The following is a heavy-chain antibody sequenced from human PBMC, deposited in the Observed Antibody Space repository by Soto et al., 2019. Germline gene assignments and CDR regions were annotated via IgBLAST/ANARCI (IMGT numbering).Heavy chain of an antibody. CDR2: FYYGGAT. Sequence: HVQLQESGPGLVKPSETLSLTCTVSNASVNSGYYYWSWIRQPPGKGLEWIAYFYYGGATSYNPSLRSRVSISVDTSKSQFSLNIRSLTAADTAIYYCAGAYTSSYYSAIYYYGPDVWGQGTTVSVSS. CDR1: NASVNSGYYY. V-gene: IGHV4-61*01. CDR3: AGAYTSSYYSAIYYYGPDV. J-gene: IGHJ6*02. D-gene: IGHD2-2*01.